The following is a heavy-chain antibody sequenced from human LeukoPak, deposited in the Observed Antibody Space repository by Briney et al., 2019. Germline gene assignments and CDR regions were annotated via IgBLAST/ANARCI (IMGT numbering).Heavy chain of an antibody. CDR3: ARELGYYGSGFYYREGAFDI. D-gene: IGHD3-10*01. V-gene: IGHV3-53*01. Sequence: PRGSPRLSCAAPGFTATTNYMSSVRQAPGEVHDLGPPIYSDGSTYYADSVKGRFTISRDNSKNTLYLQMNSLRAEDTAVYYCARELGYYGSGFYYREGAFDIWGQGTMVTVSS. CDR2: IYSDGST. J-gene: IGHJ3*02. CDR1: GFTATTNY.